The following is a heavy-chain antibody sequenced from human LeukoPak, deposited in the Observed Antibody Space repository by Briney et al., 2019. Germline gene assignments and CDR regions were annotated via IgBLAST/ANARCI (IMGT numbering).Heavy chain of an antibody. CDR2: INRDGRST. CDR3: ARDGHDSSGYFFGHN. V-gene: IGHV3-74*01. Sequence: GGSLRLSCGASGFTFSNFWMHWVRHVPGKGLGWVSRINRDGRSTIYADSVKGRFTISRDNAKNTLYLQMNSLRAEDTAVYYCARDGHDSSGYFFGHNWGQGALVTVSS. CDR1: GFTFSNFW. D-gene: IGHD3-22*01. J-gene: IGHJ4*02.